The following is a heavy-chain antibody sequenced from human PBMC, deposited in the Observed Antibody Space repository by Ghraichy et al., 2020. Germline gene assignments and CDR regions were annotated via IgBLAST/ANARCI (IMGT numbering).Heavy chain of an antibody. Sequence: GGSLRLSCAASGFTFSSYSMNWVRQAPGKGLEWVSSISSSSYIYYADSVKGRFTISRDNAKNSLYLQMNSLRAEDPAVYYCARDWASRWSSSLDYYMDVWGKGTTVTVSS. CDR3: ARDWASRWSSSLDYYMDV. CDR2: ISSSSYI. D-gene: IGHD6-6*01. J-gene: IGHJ6*03. CDR1: GFTFSSYS. V-gene: IGHV3-21*01.